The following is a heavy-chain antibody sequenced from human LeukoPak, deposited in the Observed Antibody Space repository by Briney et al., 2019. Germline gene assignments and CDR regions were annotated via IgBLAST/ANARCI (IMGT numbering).Heavy chain of an antibody. Sequence: GGSLRLSCAASGFTFSSYSMNWVRQAPGKGLEWVSSISSSSSYIYYADSVKGRFTISRDNAKNSLYLQMNSLRAEDTAVYYCARYPERIQYSSSHPALDWGQGTLVTVSS. CDR3: ARYPERIQYSSSHPALD. J-gene: IGHJ4*02. V-gene: IGHV3-21*01. CDR1: GFTFSSYS. D-gene: IGHD6-13*01. CDR2: ISSSSSYI.